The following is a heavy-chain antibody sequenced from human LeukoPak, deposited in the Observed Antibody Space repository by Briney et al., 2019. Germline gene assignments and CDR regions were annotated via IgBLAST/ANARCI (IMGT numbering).Heavy chain of an antibody. V-gene: IGHV1-2*02. J-gene: IGHJ6*03. D-gene: IGHD3-10*01. CDR2: INPNSGGT. CDR1: GYTFTGYY. CDR3: ARGEYGSGRFHMDV. Sequence: ASVKVSCKASGYTFTGYYMHWVRQAPGQGLEWMGWINPNSGGTNYAQKFQGRVTMTRDTSISTAYMELSRLRSDDTAVYYCARGEYGSGRFHMDVWGKGTTVTISS.